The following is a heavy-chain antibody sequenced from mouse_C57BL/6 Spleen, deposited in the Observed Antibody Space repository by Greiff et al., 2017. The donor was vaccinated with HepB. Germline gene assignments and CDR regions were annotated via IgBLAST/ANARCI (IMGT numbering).Heavy chain of an antibody. V-gene: IGHV1-81*01. J-gene: IGHJ4*01. CDR3: ARKDYGSSLYYAMDY. D-gene: IGHD1-1*01. Sequence: VQLQQSGAELARPGASVKLSCKASGYTFTSYGISWVKQRTGQGLEWTGEIYPRSGNTYYNEKFKGKATLTADKSSSTAYMELRSLTSEDSAVYFCARKDYGSSLYYAMDYWGQGTSVTVSS. CDR1: GYTFTSYG. CDR2: IYPRSGNT.